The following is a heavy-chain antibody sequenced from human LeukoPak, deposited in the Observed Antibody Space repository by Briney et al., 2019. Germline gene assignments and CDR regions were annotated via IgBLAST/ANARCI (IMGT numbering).Heavy chain of an antibody. CDR3: ARYGSGSYIDY. D-gene: IGHD3-10*01. Sequence: SETLSLTCAVSGGSISSNNWWSWVRQPPGKRLEWIGEIYHSGSTNYNPSLKSRVTISVDKSKNQFSLELTSVTAADTAVYYCARYGSGSYIDYWGQGTLVTVSS. CDR2: IYHSGST. V-gene: IGHV4-4*02. J-gene: IGHJ4*02. CDR1: GGSISSNNW.